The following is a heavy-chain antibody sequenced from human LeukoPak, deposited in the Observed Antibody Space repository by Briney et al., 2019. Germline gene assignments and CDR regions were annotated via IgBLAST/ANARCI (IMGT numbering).Heavy chain of an antibody. D-gene: IGHD3-10*01. CDR2: IYSSGST. CDR3: ARGGYGSGSYYRNNWFDP. CDR1: GGSINNYY. J-gene: IGHJ5*02. Sequence: PSETLSLTCTVSGGSINNYYWSWIRQPAEKGLEWIGHIYSSGSTNYNPSLKSRVTISVDTSKNQFSLKLSSVTAADTAVYYCARGGYGSGSYYRNNWFDPWGQGTLVTVSS. V-gene: IGHV4-4*07.